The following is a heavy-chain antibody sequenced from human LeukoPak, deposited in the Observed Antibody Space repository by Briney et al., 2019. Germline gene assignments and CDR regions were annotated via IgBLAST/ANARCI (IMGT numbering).Heavy chain of an antibody. CDR3: ARHWKWELPPFDY. CDR1: GGSISSSSYY. CDR2: IYYSGST. V-gene: IGHV4-39*01. Sequence: SETLSLTCTVSGGSISSSSYYWGWIRQPPGKGLEWIGSIYYSGSTYYNPSLKSRVTISVDTSKNQFSLKLSSVTAADTAVYHCARHWKWELPPFDYWGQGTLVTVSS. D-gene: IGHD1-26*01. J-gene: IGHJ4*02.